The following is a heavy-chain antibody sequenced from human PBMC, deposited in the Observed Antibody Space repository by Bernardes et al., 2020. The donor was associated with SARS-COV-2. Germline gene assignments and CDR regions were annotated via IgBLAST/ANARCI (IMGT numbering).Heavy chain of an antibody. CDR2: INAGEGNT. J-gene: IGHJ4*02. D-gene: IGHD3-9*01. Sequence: SVKVSCRAFGYAFSNFAIHWLRQAPGQRFEWMGWINAGEGNTRYSQKFQGRVTITRDTSANTAYLELSSLSSEHTAVYFCAREQPVHYDRLTGSYRYYFDYWGQGTLVIVSS. CDR3: AREQPVHYDRLTGSYRYYFDY. V-gene: IGHV1-3*01. CDR1: GYAFSNFA.